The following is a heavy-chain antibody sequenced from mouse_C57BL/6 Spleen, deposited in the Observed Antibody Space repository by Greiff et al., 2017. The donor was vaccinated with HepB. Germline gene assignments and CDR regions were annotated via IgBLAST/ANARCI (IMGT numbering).Heavy chain of an antibody. D-gene: IGHD1-1*01. V-gene: IGHV1-26*01. Sequence: VQLQQSGPELVKPGASVKISCKASGYTFTDYYMNWVKQSHGKSLEWIGDINPNNGGTSYNQKFKGKATLTVDKSSSTAYMELRLLTSEESAVYYCARKDYYGSSYGYFDVWGTGTTVTVSS. CDR3: ARKDYYGSSYGYFDV. CDR1: GYTFTDYY. J-gene: IGHJ1*03. CDR2: INPNNGGT.